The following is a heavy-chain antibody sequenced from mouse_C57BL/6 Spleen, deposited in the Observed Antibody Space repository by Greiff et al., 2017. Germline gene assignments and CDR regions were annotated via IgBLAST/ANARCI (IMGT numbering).Heavy chain of an antibody. J-gene: IGHJ3*01. CDR2: IHPSDSDT. CDR3: AIAIDYEGFFAD. Sequence: QVQLQQPGAELVKPGASVKVSCKASGYTFTSYWMHWVKQRPGQGLEWIGRIHPSDSDTNSNQKFKGKATLTVDKSSSTAYMQLSSLTSEDSAVYYCAIAIDYEGFFADWGQGTLVTVSA. CDR1: GYTFTSYW. D-gene: IGHD2-4*01. V-gene: IGHV1-74*01.